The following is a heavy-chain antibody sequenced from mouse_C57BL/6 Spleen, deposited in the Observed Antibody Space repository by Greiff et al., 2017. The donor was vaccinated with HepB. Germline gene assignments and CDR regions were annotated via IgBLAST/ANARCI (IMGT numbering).Heavy chain of an antibody. CDR3: AKITTVVEGYWYFDV. D-gene: IGHD1-1*01. V-gene: IGHV5-6*01. CDR2: ISSGGSYT. CDR1: GFTFSSYG. Sequence: EVQLVESGGDLVKPGGSLKLSCAASGFTFSSYGMSWVRQTPDKRLEWVATISSGGSYTYYPDSVKGRFTISRDNAKNTLYLQMSSLKSEDTAMYYCAKITTVVEGYWYFDVWGTGTTVTVSS. J-gene: IGHJ1*03.